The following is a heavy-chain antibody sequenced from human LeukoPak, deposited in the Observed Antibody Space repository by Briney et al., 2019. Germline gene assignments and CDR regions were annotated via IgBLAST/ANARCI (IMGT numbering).Heavy chain of an antibody. J-gene: IGHJ6*03. D-gene: IGHD3-3*01. CDR3: ARQNFWSGYYTPPYYYYYYMDV. V-gene: IGHV5-51*01. CDR2: IYHGDSDT. Sequence: PGESLKISCKGSGYSFTSYWIGWVRQMPGKGLEWMGIIYHGDSDTRYSPSFQGQVTISADKSISTAYLQWSSLKASDTAMYYCARQNFWSGYYTPPYYYYYYMDVWGKGTTVTVSS. CDR1: GYSFTSYW.